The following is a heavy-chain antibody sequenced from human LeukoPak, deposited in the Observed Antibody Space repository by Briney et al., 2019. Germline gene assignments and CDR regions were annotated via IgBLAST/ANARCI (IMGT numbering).Heavy chain of an antibody. CDR2: ISSSSSYI. J-gene: IGHJ4*02. V-gene: IGHV3-21*01. CDR3: ARDIVATTLDY. CDR1: GFTFSSYS. D-gene: IGHD5-12*01. Sequence: GGCLRLSCAASGFTFSSYSMNWVRQAPGKGLEWVSSISSSSSYIYYADSVKGPFTISRDNAKNSRYLQMNSLRAEDTAVYYCARDIVATTLDYWGQGTLVTVSS.